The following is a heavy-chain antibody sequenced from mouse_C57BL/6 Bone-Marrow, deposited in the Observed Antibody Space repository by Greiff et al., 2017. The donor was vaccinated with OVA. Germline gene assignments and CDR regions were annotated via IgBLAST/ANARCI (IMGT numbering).Heavy chain of an antibody. CDR2: IWRGGST. Sequence: VQLVESGPGLVQPSQSLSITCTVSGFSLTSYGVHWVRQSPGKGLEWLGVIWRGGSTDYNAAFMSRLSITKDNSKSQVFFKMNSLQADDTAIYYCAKNKGKRGFRGFAYWGQGTLVTVSA. CDR1: GFSLTSYG. V-gene: IGHV2-5*01. J-gene: IGHJ3*01. CDR3: AKNKGKRGFRGFAY.